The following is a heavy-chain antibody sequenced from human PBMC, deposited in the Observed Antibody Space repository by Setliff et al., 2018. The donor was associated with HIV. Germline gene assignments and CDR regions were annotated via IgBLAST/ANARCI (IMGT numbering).Heavy chain of an antibody. Sequence: SETLSLTCTVSGGSISDSYFYWSWIRQHPGKALGWIGYIHHSGSTFYNPSLKSRLIMSVDTSKSQFSLRLSSVTAADTAVYYCASGRVRQSRKFGGVIVLPPFDYWGQGTLVTVSS. CDR2: IHHSGST. CDR1: GGSISDSYFY. D-gene: IGHD3-16*02. J-gene: IGHJ4*02. CDR3: ASGRVRQSRKFGGVIVLPPFDY. V-gene: IGHV4-31*03.